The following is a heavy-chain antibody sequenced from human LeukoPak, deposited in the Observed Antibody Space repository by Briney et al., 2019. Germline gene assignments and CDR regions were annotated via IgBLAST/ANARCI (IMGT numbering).Heavy chain of an antibody. CDR1: GFTFSSYS. Sequence: GGSLRLSCAASGFTFSSYSMNWFRQAPGKGLEWVSSISSSSSYIYYEDSVKSRFTISRDNAKNSLYLQMNSLRAEDTAVYYCARDEYYYDSSGYYVPLGAFDFWGQGTMVTVSS. V-gene: IGHV3-21*01. CDR3: ARDEYYYDSSGYYVPLGAFDF. CDR2: ISSSSSYI. J-gene: IGHJ3*01. D-gene: IGHD3-22*01.